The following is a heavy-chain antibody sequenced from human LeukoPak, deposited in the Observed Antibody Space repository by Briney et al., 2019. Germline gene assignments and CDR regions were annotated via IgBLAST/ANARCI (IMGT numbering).Heavy chain of an antibody. CDR1: GYTRTELF. V-gene: IGHV1-24*01. CDR3: ATVGPHNEWELTD. CDR2: VDPEDGET. D-gene: IGHD1-26*01. J-gene: IGHJ4*02. Sequence: GASAQSSCNASGYTRTELFIHWVRRASGNRHECTGGVDPEDGETIYAQKFQGRVTMTEDTSTDTAYMELSSLRSEDTAVYYCATVGPHNEWELTDWGQGTLVTVSS.